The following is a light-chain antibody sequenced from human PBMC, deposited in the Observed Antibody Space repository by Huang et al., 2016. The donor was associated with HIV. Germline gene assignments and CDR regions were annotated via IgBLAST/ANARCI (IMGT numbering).Light chain of an antibody. CDR2: SST. J-gene: IGKJ4*01. CDR1: QRISSH. CDR3: QQTYSAPVT. V-gene: IGKV1-39*01. Sequence: DIQVTQSPSSLSASVGDRVTITCRTSQRISSHSSWYQQKIGKGPKLLIYSSTVLQSGVPSRFTGSGSGTDFTLTINSLQPEDFATYYCQQTYSAPVTFGGGTRVEIK.